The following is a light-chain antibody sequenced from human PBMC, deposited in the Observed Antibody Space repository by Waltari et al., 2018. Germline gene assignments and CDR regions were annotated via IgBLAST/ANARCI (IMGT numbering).Light chain of an antibody. V-gene: IGKV3-15*01. CDR3: QQYNNWPPGA. CDR1: QRVSSN. J-gene: IGKJ1*01. CDR2: GAS. Sequence: EIVMTHSPATLSVSPGERATLSCRASQRVSSNLAWYQQKPGQPPRLLIHGASTRATGIPARFSCSGSGTEFTLTISSLKSEDFAVYYCQQYNNWPPGAFGQGTKVEIK.